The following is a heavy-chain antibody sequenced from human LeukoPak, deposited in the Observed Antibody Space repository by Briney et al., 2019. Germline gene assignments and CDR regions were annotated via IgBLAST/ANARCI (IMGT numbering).Heavy chain of an antibody. CDR3: ARHLRSGAVDY. CDR1: GGSFSGYF. D-gene: IGHD4-17*01. CDR2: INHSGST. Sequence: SETLSLTCAVYGGSFSGYFWSWIRQPPGKGLEWIGEINHSGSTNYNPSLKSRVTISVDTSKNQFSLELSSVTAADTAVYYCARHLRSGAVDYWGQGTLVTVSS. V-gene: IGHV4-34*01. J-gene: IGHJ4*02.